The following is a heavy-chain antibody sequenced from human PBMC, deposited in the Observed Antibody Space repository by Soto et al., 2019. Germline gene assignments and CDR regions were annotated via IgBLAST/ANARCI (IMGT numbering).Heavy chain of an antibody. CDR2: IYSGGST. J-gene: IGHJ6*02. D-gene: IGHD1-1*01. V-gene: IGHV3-53*01. CDR1: GFTVSSNY. CDR3: ARDRGPGTKHYYYGMDV. Sequence: EVQLVESGGGLIQPGGSLRLSCAASGFTVSSNYMSWVRQAPGKGLEWVSVIYSGGSTYYADSVKGRFTISRDNSKNTLYLQMNSLRAEDTAVYYCARDRGPGTKHYYYGMDVWGQGTTVTVSS.